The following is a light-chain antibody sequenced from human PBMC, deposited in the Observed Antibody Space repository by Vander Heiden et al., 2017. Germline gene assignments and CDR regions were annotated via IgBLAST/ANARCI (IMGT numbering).Light chain of an antibody. CDR3: QQRGNWPRT. CDR2: DAS. CDR1: QSVSSY. V-gene: IGKV3-11*01. Sequence: EIVLTQSPATLSLSPGERATLSCRASQSVSSYLAWYQQKPGQAPRRLIYDASNRATGIPARFSGSGSGTDFTLTISSLEPEDFAVYYCQQRGNWPRTVGQGTKVEIK. J-gene: IGKJ1*01.